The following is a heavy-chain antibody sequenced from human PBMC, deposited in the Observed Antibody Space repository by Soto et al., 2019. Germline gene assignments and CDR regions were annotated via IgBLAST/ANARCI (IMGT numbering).Heavy chain of an antibody. D-gene: IGHD2-21*01. CDR2: ISVYNNNR. CDR1: GYTFTNYG. CDR3: AREGSEGQWVIPHF. V-gene: IGHV1-18*01. Sequence: QVQLEQSGAEVKKPGASVKVSCKASGYTFTNYGFSWVRQAPGQGLEWMGWISVYNNNRNYAQKLQGRVTVTTDTSTSTAYMERRSLRSADTAVYYCAREGSEGQWVIPHFWGQGTLVTVSS. J-gene: IGHJ4*02.